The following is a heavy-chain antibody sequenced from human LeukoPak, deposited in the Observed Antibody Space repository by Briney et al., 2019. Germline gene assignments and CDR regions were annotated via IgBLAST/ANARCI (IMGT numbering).Heavy chain of an antibody. CDR2: IGTAGDT. V-gene: IGHV3-13*01. CDR1: GFTFSSYD. CDR3: ARASGYSFGYTFDY. Sequence: GGSLRLSCAASGFTFSSYDMHWVRQTTGKGLEWVSAIGTAGDTYYLGSVKGRFTISRENAKNSLYLQMDSLTAGDTAMYYCARASGYSFGYTFDYWGQGILVTVSS. J-gene: IGHJ4*02. D-gene: IGHD5-18*01.